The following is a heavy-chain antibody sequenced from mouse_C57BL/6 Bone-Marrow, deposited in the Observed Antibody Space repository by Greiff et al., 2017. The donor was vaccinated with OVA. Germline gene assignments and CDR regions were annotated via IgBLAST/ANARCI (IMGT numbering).Heavy chain of an antibody. D-gene: IGHD1-1*01. J-gene: IGHJ1*03. CDR2: IDPENGDT. CDR3: TSGSSYPFWYFDV. V-gene: IGHV14-4*01. Sequence: DVHLVESGAELVRPGASVKLSCTASGFNIKDDYMHWVKQRPEQGLEWIGWIDPENGDTEYASKFQGKATITADTSSNTAYLQLSSLTSEGTAVYYCTSGSSYPFWYFDVWGTGTTVTVSS. CDR1: GFNIKDDY.